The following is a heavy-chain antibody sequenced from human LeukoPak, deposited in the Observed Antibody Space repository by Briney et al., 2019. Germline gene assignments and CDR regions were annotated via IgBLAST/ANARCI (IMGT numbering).Heavy chain of an antibody. CDR2: IGSDGTNR. Sequence: GGSLRLSCAASGFTLSGYGINWVRQAPGKGLEWISYIGSDGTNRYYAGSVKGRFTISRDNAKNSLYLQMNSLTAADTAVYYCARAPTPYFTYYMGVWGKGTTVTVSS. CDR3: ARAPTPYFTYYMGV. CDR1: GFTLSGYG. D-gene: IGHD2-8*01. J-gene: IGHJ6*03. V-gene: IGHV3-48*04.